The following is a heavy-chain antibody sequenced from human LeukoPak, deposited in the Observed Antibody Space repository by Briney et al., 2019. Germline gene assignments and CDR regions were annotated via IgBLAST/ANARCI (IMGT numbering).Heavy chain of an antibody. CDR3: ARRGYCSGGSCYPSYFDS. D-gene: IGHD2-15*01. J-gene: IGHJ4*02. CDR2: INHSGST. V-gene: IGHV4-34*01. Sequence: SETLSLTCAVYGGSFSGYYWTWIPQPPGKGLHWIGEINHSGSTNYNPSLKSRVPISVDTSKNQFSLKLTSVTAADTAVYYCARRGYCSGGSCYPSYFDSWGQGTLVTVSS. CDR1: GGSFSGYY.